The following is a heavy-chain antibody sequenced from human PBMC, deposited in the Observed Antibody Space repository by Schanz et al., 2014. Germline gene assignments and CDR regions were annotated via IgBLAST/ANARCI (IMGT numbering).Heavy chain of an antibody. J-gene: IGHJ4*02. V-gene: IGHV1-18*04. CDR2: ISDYNADT. D-gene: IGHD4-17*01. CDR3: ATLDYADSVS. Sequence: QVQLVQSGAEVKKPGASVKVSCKASGYTFTSYGISWVRQAPGQGPEWMGWISDYNADTKYAQKVQGRVTITADKSTTTAYMELNSLNSDDTAVDYCATLDYADSVSWGQGTLVTVSS. CDR1: GYTFTSYG.